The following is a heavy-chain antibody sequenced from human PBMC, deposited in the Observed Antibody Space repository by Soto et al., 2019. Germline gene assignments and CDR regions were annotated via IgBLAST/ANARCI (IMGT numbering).Heavy chain of an antibody. Sequence: SDTLSLTCTVSGDSLSSGGHYWRWIRQHPGKGLEWIGHIYDSVYTYYSPSLRSRVTISADMSKNQFSLNLRSVTAADTAVYYCARVDHRGYFAILTDYWGQGTQVTVSS. CDR3: ARVDHRGYFAILTDY. D-gene: IGHD3-9*01. CDR1: GDSLSSGGHY. V-gene: IGHV4-31*03. J-gene: IGHJ4*02. CDR2: IYDSVYT.